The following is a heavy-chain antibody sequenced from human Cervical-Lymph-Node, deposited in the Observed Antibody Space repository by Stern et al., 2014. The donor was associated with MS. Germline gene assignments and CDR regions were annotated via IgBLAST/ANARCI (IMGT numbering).Heavy chain of an antibody. J-gene: IGHJ4*02. Sequence: QITLKESGPALVKPTQTLTLTCTFSGFSLVTSGVRVSWIRQPPGKALEWLERIDWNDKTFYNTSLMTRLTISKDTSKNQVVLTMTNVDPVDTATYYCARMMGSGYRHYFDYWGQGTPVTVS. CDR1: GFSLVTSGVR. V-gene: IGHV2-70*04. CDR2: IDWNDKT. CDR3: ARMMGSGYRHYFDY. D-gene: IGHD3-3*01.